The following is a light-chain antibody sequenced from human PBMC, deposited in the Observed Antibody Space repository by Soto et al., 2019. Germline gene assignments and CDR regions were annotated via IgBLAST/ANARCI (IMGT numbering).Light chain of an antibody. J-gene: IGKJ4*01. V-gene: IGKV1-5*03. Sequence: DVQMTQSPSTLSGSVGDRVSITCLASQTISSWLAWYQQKPGKAPKVLIYWASTRESGVPDRFSGSGSGTDFTLTISSLQAEDVAVYYCQQYYSTPLTFGGGTKVDIK. CDR2: WAS. CDR1: QTISSW. CDR3: QQYYSTPLT.